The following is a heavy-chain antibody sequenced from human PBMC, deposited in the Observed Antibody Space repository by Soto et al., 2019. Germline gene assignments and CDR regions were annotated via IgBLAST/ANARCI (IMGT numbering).Heavy chain of an antibody. V-gene: IGHV5-51*01. Sequence: PGESLKISCKGSGYTFTTYWIGWVRQMPGKGLEWMGIIYPGDSDTTYSPSFQGQVTISADKSISTAYLQWNSLKASDSAMYYCGRLDSSYYFDYWGQGTLLTVSS. CDR2: IYPGDSDT. J-gene: IGHJ4*02. D-gene: IGHD3-22*01. CDR1: GYTFTTYW. CDR3: GRLDSSYYFDY.